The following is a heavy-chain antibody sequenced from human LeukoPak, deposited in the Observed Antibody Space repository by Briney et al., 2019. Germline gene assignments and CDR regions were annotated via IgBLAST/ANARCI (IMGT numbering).Heavy chain of an antibody. J-gene: IGHJ3*02. CDR2: IIPIFGTA. Sequence: SVKVSCKASGGTFSSYAISWVRQAPGQGLEWMGGIIPIFGTANYAQKFQGRVTITADGSTSTAYMELSSLRSEDTAVYYCARTSPYQLPSDDAFDIWGQGTMVTVPS. CDR1: GGTFSSYA. V-gene: IGHV1-69*01. CDR3: ARTSPYQLPSDDAFDI. D-gene: IGHD2-2*01.